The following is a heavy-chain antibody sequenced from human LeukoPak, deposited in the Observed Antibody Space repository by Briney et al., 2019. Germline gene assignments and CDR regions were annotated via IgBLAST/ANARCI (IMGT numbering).Heavy chain of an antibody. Sequence: SQTLSLTCTVSGGSISSGGYYWSWIRQHPGKGLEWIGYIYYSGSTYYNPSLESRVTISVDTSKNQFSLKLSSVTAADTAVYYCARVSDTAMVFDYWGQGTLVTVSS. CDR3: ARVSDTAMVFDY. D-gene: IGHD5-18*01. CDR2: IYYSGST. CDR1: GGSISSGGYY. V-gene: IGHV4-31*03. J-gene: IGHJ4*02.